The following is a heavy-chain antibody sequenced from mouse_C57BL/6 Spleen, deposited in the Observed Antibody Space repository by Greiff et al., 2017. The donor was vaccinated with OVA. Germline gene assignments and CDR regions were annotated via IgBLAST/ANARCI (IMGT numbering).Heavy chain of an antibody. CDR2: IRSKSNNYAT. CDR1: GFSFNTYA. CDR3: VRHGPTRAMDY. J-gene: IGHJ4*01. Sequence: EVQRVESGGGLVQPKGSLKLSCAASGFSFNTYAMNWVRQAPGKGLEWVARIRSKSNNYATYYADSVKDRFTISRDDSESMLYLQMNNLKTEDTAMYYCVRHGPTRAMDYWGQGTSVTVSS. D-gene: IGHD3-1*01. V-gene: IGHV10-1*01.